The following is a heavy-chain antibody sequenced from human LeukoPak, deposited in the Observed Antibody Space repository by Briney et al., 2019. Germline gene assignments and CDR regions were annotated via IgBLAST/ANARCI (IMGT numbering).Heavy chain of an antibody. CDR2: ISYDGSNK. Sequence: GGSLRLSCAASGFTFSSYGMHWVRQAPGKGLEWVAVISYDGSNKYYADSVKGRFTISRDNSKNTLYLQMNSLRAEDTAVYYCARGRGYYDFWSGYSPPLYYYYGMDVWGQGTTVTVSS. J-gene: IGHJ6*02. D-gene: IGHD3-3*01. CDR3: ARGRGYYDFWSGYSPPLYYYYGMDV. V-gene: IGHV3-30*03. CDR1: GFTFSSYG.